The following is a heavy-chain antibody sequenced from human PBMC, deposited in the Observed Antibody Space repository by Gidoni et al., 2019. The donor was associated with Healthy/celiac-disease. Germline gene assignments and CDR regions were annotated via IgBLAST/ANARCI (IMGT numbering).Heavy chain of an antibody. J-gene: IGHJ4*02. CDR1: GGSIRSSNW. D-gene: IGHD1-26*01. CDR3: ARGRANGGATEGGEFDY. CDR2: IYHSGST. Sequence: QVQLQESGPGLVKPSGTLSLTCAVSGGSIRSSNWWSWVRQPPGKGLEWIGEIYHSGSTNYNPSLKSRVTISVDKSKNQFSLKLSSVTAADTAVYYCARGRANGGATEGGEFDYWGQGTLVTVSS. V-gene: IGHV4-4*02.